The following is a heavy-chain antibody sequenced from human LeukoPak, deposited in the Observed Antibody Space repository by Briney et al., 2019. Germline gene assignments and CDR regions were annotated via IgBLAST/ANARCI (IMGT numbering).Heavy chain of an antibody. V-gene: IGHV4-4*02. Sequence: PSGTLSLTCAVSGGSISSSNWWSWVRQPPGQGLEWIGEIYHSGSTNYNPSLKSRVTRSVDKSKNQFSLKLSSVTAADTAVYYCAREAAGMDVWGKGTTVTVSS. CDR1: GGSISSSNW. J-gene: IGHJ6*04. D-gene: IGHD6-25*01. CDR3: AREAAGMDV. CDR2: IYHSGST.